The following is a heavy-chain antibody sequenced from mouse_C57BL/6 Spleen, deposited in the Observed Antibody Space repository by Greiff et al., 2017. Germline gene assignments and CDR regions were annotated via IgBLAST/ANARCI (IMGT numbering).Heavy chain of an antibody. CDR1: GFTFSDYG. V-gene: IGHV5-17*01. CDR3: ARRSIYYGCAMDY. Sequence: DVKLVESGGGLVKPGGSLKLSCAASGFTFSDYGMHWVRQAPEKGLEWVAYISSGSSTIYYADTVKGRFTISRDTAKNTLFLQMTSLRSEDTAMYYCARRSIYYGCAMDYWGQGTSVTVSS. D-gene: IGHD2-2*01. CDR2: ISSGSSTI. J-gene: IGHJ4*01.